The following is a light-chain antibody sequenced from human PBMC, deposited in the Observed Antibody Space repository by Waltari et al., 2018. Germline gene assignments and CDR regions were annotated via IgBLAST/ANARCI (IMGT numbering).Light chain of an antibody. V-gene: IGLV2-14*01. CDR1: SSDVGGYNF. Sequence: QSALIQPASVSGSPGQSITISCTGTSSDVGGYNFVSWYQHHPGKAPKLLIYEVRDRPSGVSSRFFGSKTGNRASLTMSGLLPEDEADYFCTSYTASSTLVFGGGTKVTVL. J-gene: IGLJ3*02. CDR2: EVR. CDR3: TSYTASSTLV.